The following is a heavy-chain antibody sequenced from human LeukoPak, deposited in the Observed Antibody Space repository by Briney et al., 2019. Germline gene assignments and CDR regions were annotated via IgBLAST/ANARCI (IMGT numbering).Heavy chain of an antibody. CDR2: ISYDGSNK. CDR1: GFTFSSYA. D-gene: IGHD1-26*01. CDR3: ARDGDSGSYLGYYFDY. J-gene: IGHJ4*02. V-gene: IGHV3-30-3*01. Sequence: PGGSLRLSCAASGFTFSSYAMHWVRQAPGKGPEWVAVISYDGSNKYYADSVKGRFTISRDNSRNTLYLQMNSLRAEDTAVYYCARDGDSGSYLGYYFDYWGQGTLVTVSS.